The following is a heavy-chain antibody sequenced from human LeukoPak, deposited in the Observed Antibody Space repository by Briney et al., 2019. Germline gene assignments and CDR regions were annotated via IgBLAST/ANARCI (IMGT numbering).Heavy chain of an antibody. CDR2: ISYDGSNK. CDR3: AKEGHGSSLDY. V-gene: IGHV3-30*18. J-gene: IGHJ4*02. Sequence: PGRSLRLSYAASGFTFSSYGMHWVRQAPGKGLEWVAVISYDGSNKYYADSVKGRFTISRDNSKNTLYLQMNSLRAEDTAVYYCAKEGHGSSLDYWGQGTLVTVSS. CDR1: GFTFSSYG. D-gene: IGHD6-13*01.